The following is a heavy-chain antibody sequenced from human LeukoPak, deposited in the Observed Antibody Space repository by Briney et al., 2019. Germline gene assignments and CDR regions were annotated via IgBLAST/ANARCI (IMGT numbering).Heavy chain of an antibody. Sequence: SETLSLTCTVSGGFISSSTYYWGWIRQPPGKGLEWIGSIYYSASTYYHPSLKSRVTISVDTSKNQFSLKLSSVTAADTAVYYCARFSSIAAAFDYWGLGTLVTVSS. CDR3: ARFSSIAAAFDY. J-gene: IGHJ4*02. CDR1: GGFISSSTYY. CDR2: IYYSAST. V-gene: IGHV4-39*07. D-gene: IGHD6-13*01.